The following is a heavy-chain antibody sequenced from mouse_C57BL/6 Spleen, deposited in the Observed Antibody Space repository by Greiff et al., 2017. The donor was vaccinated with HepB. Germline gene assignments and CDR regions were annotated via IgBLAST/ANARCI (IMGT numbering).Heavy chain of an antibody. D-gene: IGHD1-1*01. CDR1: GYTFTSYW. CDR3: ARGGYGSEGYAMDY. CDR2: IDPSDSET. Sequence: QVQLKQPGAELVRPGSSVKLSCKASGYTFTSYWMHWVKQRPIQGLEWIGNIDPSDSETHYNQKFKDKATLTVDKSSSTAYMQLSSLTSEDSAVYYCARGGYGSEGYAMDYWGQGTSVTVSS. V-gene: IGHV1-52*01. J-gene: IGHJ4*01.